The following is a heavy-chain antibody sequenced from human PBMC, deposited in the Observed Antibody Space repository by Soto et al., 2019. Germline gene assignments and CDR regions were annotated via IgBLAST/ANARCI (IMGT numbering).Heavy chain of an antibody. CDR1: GGSISSYY. J-gene: IGHJ5*02. CDR3: ARYGAVVVPAASWNWFDP. D-gene: IGHD2-2*01. Sequence: QVQLQESGPGLVKPSETLSLTCTVSGGSISSYYWSWIRQPPGKGLEWIGYIYYSGSTNYNPSLKSRVTISVDTSKNQFSLKLSSVTAADTAVYYCARYGAVVVPAASWNWFDPWGQGTLVTVSS. CDR2: IYYSGST. V-gene: IGHV4-59*01.